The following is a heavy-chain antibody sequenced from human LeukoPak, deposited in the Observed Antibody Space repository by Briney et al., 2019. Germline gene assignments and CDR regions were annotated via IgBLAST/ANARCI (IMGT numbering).Heavy chain of an antibody. CDR2: IYYSGST. D-gene: IGHD6-13*01. Sequence: SETLSLTCTVSGGSISSYYWSWIRQPPGKGLEWIGYIYYSGSTNYNPSLKSRVTISVDTSKNQFSLKLSSVTAADTAVYYCARPSLISSSWYMLGDAFDIWGQGTMVTVSS. V-gene: IGHV4-59*01. J-gene: IGHJ3*02. CDR3: ARPSLISSSWYMLGDAFDI. CDR1: GGSISSYY.